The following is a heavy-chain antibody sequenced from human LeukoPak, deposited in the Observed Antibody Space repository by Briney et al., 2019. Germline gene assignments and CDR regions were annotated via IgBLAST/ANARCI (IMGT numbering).Heavy chain of an antibody. J-gene: IGHJ4*02. CDR2: ISGSGGST. CDR3: TTDIVVVPAAILCGVY. Sequence: GSLRLSCAASGFTFSSYAMSWVRQAPGKGLEWVSAISGSGGSTYYADSVKGRFTISRDNSKNTLYLQMNSLRAEDTAVYYCTTDIVVVPAAILCGVYWGQGTLVTVSS. V-gene: IGHV3-23*01. CDR1: GFTFSSYA. D-gene: IGHD2-2*01.